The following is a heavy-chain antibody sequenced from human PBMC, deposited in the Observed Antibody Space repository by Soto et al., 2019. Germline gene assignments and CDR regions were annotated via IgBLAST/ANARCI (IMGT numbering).Heavy chain of an antibody. CDR3: ARDVVNSKRGGGSSQLVY. J-gene: IGHJ4*02. CDR1: GGSISSSNW. V-gene: IGHV4-4*02. CDR2: IYHSGST. Sequence: QVQLQESGPGLVKPSGTLSLTCAVSGGSISSSNWWSWVRQPPGKGLEWIGEIYHSGSTNYNPSLKSRVTIAVDKSKNQFSLKLSSVTAADTAVYYCARDVVNSKRGGGSSQLVYWGQGTLVTVSS. D-gene: IGHD2-15*01.